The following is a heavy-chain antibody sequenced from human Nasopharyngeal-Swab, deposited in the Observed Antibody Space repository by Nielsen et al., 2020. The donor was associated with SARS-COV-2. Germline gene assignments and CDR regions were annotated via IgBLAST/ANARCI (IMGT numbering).Heavy chain of an antibody. D-gene: IGHD2-2*01. CDR3: ARVYCSSTSCRGYFDY. CDR1: GYTFTSYD. V-gene: IGHV1-8*01. CDR2: MNPNSGNT. Sequence: VKVSCKASGYTFTSYDINWVRQATGQGLEWMGWMNPNSGNTGYAQKFQGRVTMTRNTSISTAYMELSSLRSEDTAVYYCARVYCSSTSCRGYFDYWGQGTLVTVSS. J-gene: IGHJ4*02.